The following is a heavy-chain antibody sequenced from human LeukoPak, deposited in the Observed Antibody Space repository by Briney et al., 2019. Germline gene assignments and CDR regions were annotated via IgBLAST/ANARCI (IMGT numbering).Heavy chain of an antibody. Sequence: PGGSLRLSCAASGFTFSSYEMNWVRQAPGKGLERLSYISSSGGTIYYADSVKGRFTISRDNAKNSLYLQMNSLRAEDTAVYYCARHDGDAFDIWGQGTMVTVSS. V-gene: IGHV3-48*03. CDR3: ARHDGDAFDI. CDR1: GFTFSSYE. D-gene: IGHD3-16*01. J-gene: IGHJ3*02. CDR2: ISSSGGTI.